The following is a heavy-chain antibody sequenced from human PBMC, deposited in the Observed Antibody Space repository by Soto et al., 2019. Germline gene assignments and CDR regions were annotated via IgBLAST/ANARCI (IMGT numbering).Heavy chain of an antibody. V-gene: IGHV1-69*06. D-gene: IGHD6-25*01. Sequence: QEELVQSGAEVKKPGSSVNVSCKASGGTFASYSITWVRQAPGQRLEWMGEIIPLLKTVNYAQKFQGRVTITGDRSTSIVYMALGRLRSDDTAVYYCARDPVDLFGYMDVWGHGTTVTVS. CDR1: GGTFASYS. J-gene: IGHJ6*02. CDR2: IIPLLKTV. CDR3: ARDPVDLFGYMDV.